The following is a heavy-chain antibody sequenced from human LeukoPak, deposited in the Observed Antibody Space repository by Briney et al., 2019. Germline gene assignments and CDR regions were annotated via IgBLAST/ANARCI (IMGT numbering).Heavy chain of an antibody. V-gene: IGHV1-2*02. CDR1: GYTFIAYY. Sequence: ASVKVSCKASGYTFIAYYMHWVRQAPGQGLEWMGWINPNSGGTNYAQKLQGRVTMTTDTSTSTAYMELRSLRSDDTAVYYCARVWQLLRGYYFDYWGQGTLVTVSS. CDR2: INPNSGGT. D-gene: IGHD2-15*01. J-gene: IGHJ4*02. CDR3: ARVWQLLRGYYFDY.